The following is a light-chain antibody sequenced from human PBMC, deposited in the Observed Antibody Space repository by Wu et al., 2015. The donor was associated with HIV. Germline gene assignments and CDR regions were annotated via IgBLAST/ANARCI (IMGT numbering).Light chain of an antibody. CDR3: QKXNTAPWT. J-gene: IGKJ1*01. Sequence: DIQMTQSPSTLSASVGDRVTITCRASQSISSWLAWYQQKPGKAPKLLIYKASSLESGVPSRFSGSGSGTEFTLTISSLQPEDVATYYCQKXNTAPWTFGQGTKVEMK. CDR2: KAS. CDR1: QSISSW. V-gene: IGKV1-5*03.